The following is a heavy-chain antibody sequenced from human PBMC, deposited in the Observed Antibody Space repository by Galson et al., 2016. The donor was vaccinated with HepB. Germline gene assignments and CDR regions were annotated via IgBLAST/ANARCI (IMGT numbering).Heavy chain of an antibody. Sequence: SLRLSCAASGFTVSNKYMSWVRQAPGKGLEWLSIIYSGGSTYYADSVKGRFTNSRDNSKNTLHLQMNSLSAEETAVYYCAKGDTGTFRYFDYGGQGILVTVSS. D-gene: IGHD1-26*01. V-gene: IGHV3-53*01. CDR2: IYSGGST. CDR3: AKGDTGTFRYFDY. CDR1: GFTVSNKY. J-gene: IGHJ4*02.